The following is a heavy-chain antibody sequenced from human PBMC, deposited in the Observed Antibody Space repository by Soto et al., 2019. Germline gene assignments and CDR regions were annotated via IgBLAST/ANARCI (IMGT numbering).Heavy chain of an antibody. J-gene: IGHJ6*02. V-gene: IGHV3-21*01. CDR1: GFTFSSYS. Sequence: PGGSLRLSCAASGFTFSSYSMNWVRQAPGKGLEWVSSISSSSSYIYYADSVKGRFTISRDNAKNSLYLQMNSLRAEDTAVYYCAGVGVNSNYAGDHYYYGMDVWGQGTTVTVSS. CDR3: AGVGVNSNYAGDHYYYGMDV. CDR2: ISSSSSYI. D-gene: IGHD4-4*01.